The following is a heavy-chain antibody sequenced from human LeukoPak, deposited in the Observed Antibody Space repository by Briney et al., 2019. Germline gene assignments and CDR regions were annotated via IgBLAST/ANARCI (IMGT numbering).Heavy chain of an antibody. Sequence: NASETLSLTCAVYGGSFSGYYWSWIRQPPGKGLEWIGEINHSGSTNYNPSLKSRVTISVDTSKNQFSLKLSSVTAADTAVYYCATGREDFDYWGQGTLVTVSS. J-gene: IGHJ4*02. CDR2: INHSGST. V-gene: IGHV4-34*01. D-gene: IGHD1-26*01. CDR3: ATGREDFDY. CDR1: GGSFSGYY.